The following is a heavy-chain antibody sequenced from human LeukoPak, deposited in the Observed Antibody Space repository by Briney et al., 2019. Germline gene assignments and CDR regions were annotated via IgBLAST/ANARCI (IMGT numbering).Heavy chain of an antibody. CDR1: GFTVSSNY. CDR3: ARGGDSSGSKRSAFDI. V-gene: IGHV3-53*01. Sequence: TGGSLRLSCAGSGFTVSSNYMSWVRQAPGKGLEWVSVISTSGSTYYADSAKGRFAISRDNSKNTLYLQMNSLRAEDTAVYYCARGGDSSGSKRSAFDIWGQGTTVTVS. CDR2: ISTSGST. J-gene: IGHJ3*02. D-gene: IGHD3-22*01.